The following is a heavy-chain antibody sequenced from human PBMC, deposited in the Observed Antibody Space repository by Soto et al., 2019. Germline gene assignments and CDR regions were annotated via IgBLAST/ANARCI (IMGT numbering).Heavy chain of an antibody. D-gene: IGHD1-1*01. J-gene: IGHJ5*02. CDR3: VRDGTKTLRDWFDP. Sequence: SETLSLTCTVSGGSISSSSYYWGWIRQPPGKGLEWIGSIYYSGSTYYNPSLKSRVMMSVDTSKKQFSLKLRSVTAADTAVYYCVRDGTKTLRDWFDPWGQGISVTVSS. CDR1: GGSISSSSYY. CDR2: IYYSGST. V-gene: IGHV4-39*07.